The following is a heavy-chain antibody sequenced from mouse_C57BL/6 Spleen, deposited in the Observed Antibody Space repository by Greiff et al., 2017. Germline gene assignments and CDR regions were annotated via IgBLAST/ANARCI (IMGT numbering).Heavy chain of an antibody. CDR3: ASLTGNYAMDY. V-gene: IGHV2-2*01. CDR1: GFSLTSYG. Sequence: QVQLQQSGPGLVQPSQSLSITCTVSGFSLTSYGVHWVRQSPGKGLDWLGVIWSGGSTDYNAAFISRLSISKDNSKSQVFFKMNSLQAEDTAIYYCASLTGNYAMDYWGQGTSVTVSS. D-gene: IGHD4-1*01. CDR2: IWSGGST. J-gene: IGHJ4*01.